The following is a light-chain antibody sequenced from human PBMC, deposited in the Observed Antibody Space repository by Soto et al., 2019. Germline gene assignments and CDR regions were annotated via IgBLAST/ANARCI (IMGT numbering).Light chain of an antibody. V-gene: IGLV2-14*03. CDR3: RSFTRSNSYV. CDR2: DVS. CDR1: SSDVGAYNY. Sequence: QSALTQPASVSGSPGQSITISCTGTSSDVGAYNYVSWYQQHPGKVPKLMIYDVSDRPSGVSNRFSGSKSGNTASLTISVRQAEDEADYYCRSFTRSNSYVFGTGTKLTVL. J-gene: IGLJ1*01.